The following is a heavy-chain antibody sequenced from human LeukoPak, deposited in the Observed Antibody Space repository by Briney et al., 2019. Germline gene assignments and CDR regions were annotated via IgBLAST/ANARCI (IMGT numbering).Heavy chain of an antibody. D-gene: IGHD3-3*01. Sequence: ASVNVSCKLSGYTGIELSMHWVRQVPGKGLEWMGGFDPEDGETKYAQKFQGRVTMTEDTSTDTAYMELSRLTSEDTAVYYCATHTIAGVVTYASLIWGRGTLVTVSS. CDR2: FDPEDGET. CDR3: ATHTIAGVVTYASLI. V-gene: IGHV1-24*01. CDR1: GYTGIELS. J-gene: IGHJ3*02.